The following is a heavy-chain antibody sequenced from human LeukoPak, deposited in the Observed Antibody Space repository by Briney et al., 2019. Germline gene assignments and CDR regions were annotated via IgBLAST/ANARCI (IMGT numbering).Heavy chain of an antibody. V-gene: IGHV4-31*03. CDR3: ARDAGECSSTSCTVDY. J-gene: IGHJ4*02. CDR1: GRSISSGGYY. D-gene: IGHD2-2*01. CDR2: IYYSGST. Sequence: PSQTLSLTCTVSGRSISSGGYYWSWIRQHPGQGLEWIGYIYYSGSTYYNPSLKSRVTISVDTSKNQFSLKLSSVTAADTAVYYCARDAGECSSTSCTVDYWGQGTLVTVSS.